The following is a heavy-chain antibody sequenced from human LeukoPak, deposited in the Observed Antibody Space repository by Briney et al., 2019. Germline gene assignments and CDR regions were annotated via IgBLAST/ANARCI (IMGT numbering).Heavy chain of an antibody. CDR1: GGSISSYY. J-gene: IGHJ4*02. CDR3: AGGSWYSLDY. V-gene: IGHV4-4*07. Sequence: SETLSLTCTVSGGSISSYYWSWIRQPAGEGLEWIGRFSTSGSANYNPSLNSRVTMSLDTSKNQFSLNLTSVTAADTAVYYCAGGSWYSLDYWGQGTLVTVSS. CDR2: FSTSGSA. D-gene: IGHD6-13*01.